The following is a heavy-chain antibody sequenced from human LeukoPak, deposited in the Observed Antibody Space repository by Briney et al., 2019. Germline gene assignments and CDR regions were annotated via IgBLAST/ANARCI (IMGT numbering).Heavy chain of an antibody. CDR1: GFSFSDHY. CDR2: ISGDGRTI. CDR3: AREILGDSNSIDY. J-gene: IGHJ4*02. Sequence: GGSLRLSCAASGFSFSDHYMSWIRQAPGKGLEWVSYISGDGRTIYYADSVKGRFTISRDNVKNSLSLQMNSLRAEDTAVYYCAREILGDSNSIDYWGQGTLVTVSS. V-gene: IGHV3-11*04. D-gene: IGHD4-11*01.